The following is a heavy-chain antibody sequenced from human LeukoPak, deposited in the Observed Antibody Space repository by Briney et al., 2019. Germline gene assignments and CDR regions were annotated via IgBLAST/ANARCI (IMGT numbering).Heavy chain of an antibody. J-gene: IGHJ4*02. Sequence: ASVKVSCKASGYTFTSYYMHWVRQARGQGLEWMGITNPSGGSTSYAQKFQGRVTMTRDTSTSTVYMELSSLRSEDTAVYYCARYVQTYYYDNRGLASDYWGQGTLVTVSS. CDR1: GYTFTSYY. CDR3: ARYVQTYYYDNRGLASDY. V-gene: IGHV1-46*01. CDR2: TNPSGGST. D-gene: IGHD3-22*01.